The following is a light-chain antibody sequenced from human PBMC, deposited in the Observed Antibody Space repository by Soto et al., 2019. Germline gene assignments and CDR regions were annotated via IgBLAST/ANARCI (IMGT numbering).Light chain of an antibody. CDR2: EVT. CDR1: SSDVGGYNY. J-gene: IGLJ3*02. V-gene: IGLV2-8*01. Sequence: QSVLTQPPSASGSPGQSVTISCTGTSSDVGGYNYVSWYQQYPGRAPKLMIYEVTKRPSGVPDRFSGSKSGNTASLTVSGLQAEDEDDYYCSSYADSNNFYVVFGGGTKLTVL. CDR3: SSYADSNNFYVV.